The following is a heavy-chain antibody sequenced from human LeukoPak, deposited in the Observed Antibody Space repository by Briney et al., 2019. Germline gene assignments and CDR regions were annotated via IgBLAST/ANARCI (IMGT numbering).Heavy chain of an antibody. CDR1: GFTFSTYG. D-gene: IGHD4-23*01. CDR2: ISGSGGSK. Sequence: GGSLRLSCAASGFTFSTYGMSWVRQAPGKGLEWVSAISGSGGSKYYADSVKGRFTISRDNSKNTLYLQMNSLRAEDTAVYYCARYGGNSAFDYWGQGTLVTVSS. J-gene: IGHJ4*02. CDR3: ARYGGNSAFDY. V-gene: IGHV3-23*01.